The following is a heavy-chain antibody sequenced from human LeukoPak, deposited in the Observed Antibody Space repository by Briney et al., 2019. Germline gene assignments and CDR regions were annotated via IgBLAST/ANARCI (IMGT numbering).Heavy chain of an antibody. D-gene: IGHD5-24*01. CDR1: GYTFTSYY. J-gene: IGHJ4*02. V-gene: IGHV1-46*01. CDR2: INPSGGST. CDR3: AREKGVEMATMDFDY. Sequence: ASVNVSCKASGYTFTSYYMHWVRQAPGQGLEWMGIINPSGGSTSYAHKFQGRVTMTRDTSTSTVYMELSSLRSEDTAVYYCAREKGVEMATMDFDYWGQGTLVTVSS.